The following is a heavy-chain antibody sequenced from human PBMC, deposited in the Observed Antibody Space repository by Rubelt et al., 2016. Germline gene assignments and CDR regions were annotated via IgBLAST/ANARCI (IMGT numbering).Heavy chain of an antibody. J-gene: IGHJ4*02. Sequence: PSLKSRVTISVDKSKNQFSLKLSSVTAADTAVYYCATTYYYDSSGYSDPLYYFDYWGQGTLVTVSS. D-gene: IGHD3-22*01. V-gene: IGHV4-4*02. CDR3: ATTYYYDSSGYSDPLYYFDY.